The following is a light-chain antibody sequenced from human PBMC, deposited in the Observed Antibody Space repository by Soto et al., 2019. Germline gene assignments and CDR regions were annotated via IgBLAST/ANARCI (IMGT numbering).Light chain of an antibody. CDR1: ESVNNY. V-gene: IGKV3-11*01. J-gene: IGKJ4*01. Sequence: EIVLTQSPATLSLSPGERATLSCRASESVNNYLAWYQQQPGQAPRLLIYDASNRATGIPARFSGSGSGTDFTLTISSLEPEDFAVYSCQQRSNWPLTFGGGTKVEVK. CDR3: QQRSNWPLT. CDR2: DAS.